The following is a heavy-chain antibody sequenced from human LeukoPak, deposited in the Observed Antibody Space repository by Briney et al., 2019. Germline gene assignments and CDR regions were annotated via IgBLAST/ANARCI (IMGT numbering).Heavy chain of an antibody. J-gene: IGHJ4*02. V-gene: IGHV1-8*01. CDR1: GYTFTSYD. Sequence: GASVKVSCKASGYTFTSYDINWVRQATGQGLEWMGWMNPNSGNTGYAQKFRGRVTMTRNTSISTAYMELSSLRSEDTAVYYCARGLRLRWSRTTYYFDYWGQGTLVTVSS. CDR2: MNPNSGNT. D-gene: IGHD4-23*01. CDR3: ARGLRLRWSRTTYYFDY.